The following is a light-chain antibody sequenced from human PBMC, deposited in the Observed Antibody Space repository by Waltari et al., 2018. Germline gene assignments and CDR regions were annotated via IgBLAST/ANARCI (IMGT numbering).Light chain of an antibody. V-gene: IGLV2-23*02. CDR1: RSDVSSYNY. Sequence: QSALTQPDSVSGSPGQSITLPCTGTRSDVSSYNYVSWYQQYPGKAPQLLIYAVTQRPSGVSDRFSGSKSGNTASLTISGLQAEDEADYYCCSYAGDSLYVFGTGTTVTV. J-gene: IGLJ1*01. CDR3: CSYAGDSLYV. CDR2: AVT.